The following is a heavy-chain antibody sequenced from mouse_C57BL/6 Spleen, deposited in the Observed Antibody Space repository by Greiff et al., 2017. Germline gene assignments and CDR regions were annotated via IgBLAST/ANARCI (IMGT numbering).Heavy chain of an antibody. CDR1: GFTFSSYG. CDR3: ARIVAEGDYFDY. V-gene: IGHV5-6*01. D-gene: IGHD1-1*01. CDR2: ISSGGSYT. J-gene: IGHJ2*01. Sequence: VQLKESGGDLVKPGGSLKLSCAASGFTFSSYGMSWVRQTPDKRLEWVATISSGGSYTYYPDSVKGRFTISRDNAKNTLYLQMSSLKSADTAMYYCARIVAEGDYFDYWGQGTTLTVSS.